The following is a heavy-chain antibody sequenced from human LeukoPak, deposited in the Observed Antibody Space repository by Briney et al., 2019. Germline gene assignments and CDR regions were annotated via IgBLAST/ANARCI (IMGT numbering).Heavy chain of an antibody. Sequence: SETLSLTCTVSGGSISSYYWSWIRQPAGKGLEWIGRIYTSGSTNYNPSLKSRVTMSVDTSKNQFSLKLSSVTAADTAVYYCARDGESPPDSIFDYWGQGTMVTVSS. J-gene: IGHJ4*02. CDR2: IYTSGST. D-gene: IGHD3-10*01. CDR3: ARDGESPPDSIFDY. CDR1: GGSISSYY. V-gene: IGHV4-4*07.